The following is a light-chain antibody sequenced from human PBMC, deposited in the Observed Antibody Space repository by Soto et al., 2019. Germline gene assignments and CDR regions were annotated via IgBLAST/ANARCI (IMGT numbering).Light chain of an antibody. Sequence: DIQVTQSPSSLSASLGDRVTITCRANQAIGAYLAWFQQQPGKVPKLLIYAASALPSGVPSRFSGSGSGTDFTLTISSLQPEDIGTYYCQKYNSAPLTFGGGTKVEI. V-gene: IGKV1-27*01. CDR2: AAS. J-gene: IGKJ4*01. CDR1: QAIGAY. CDR3: QKYNSAPLT.